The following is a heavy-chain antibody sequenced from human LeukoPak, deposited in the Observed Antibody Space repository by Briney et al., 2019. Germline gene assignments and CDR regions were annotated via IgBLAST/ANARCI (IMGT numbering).Heavy chain of an antibody. CDR1: GFTFSTYS. CDR2: ISSSSSTI. Sequence: GGSLRLSCAVSGFTFSTYSMNWVRQAPGKGLEWVSYISSSSSTIFYADSLKGRFTISRDNAKSSLYLQMNSLRDEDTAVYYCAREAGDYGDPRREFHYWGQGTLVTVSS. J-gene: IGHJ4*02. CDR3: AREAGDYGDPRREFHY. V-gene: IGHV3-48*02. D-gene: IGHD4-17*01.